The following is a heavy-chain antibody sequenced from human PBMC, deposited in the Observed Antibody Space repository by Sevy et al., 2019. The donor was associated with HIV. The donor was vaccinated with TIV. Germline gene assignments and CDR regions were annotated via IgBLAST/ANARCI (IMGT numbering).Heavy chain of an antibody. J-gene: IGHJ4*02. CDR3: ASPRIVATRTFDY. Sequence: GGSLRLSCAASGFTFSSYAMHWVRQAPGKGLEWVAVISYDGSNKYYADSVKGRFTISRDNSKNTLYPQMNSLRAEDTAVYYCASPRIVATRTFDYWGQGTLVTVSS. D-gene: IGHD5-12*01. V-gene: IGHV3-30-3*01. CDR2: ISYDGSNK. CDR1: GFTFSSYA.